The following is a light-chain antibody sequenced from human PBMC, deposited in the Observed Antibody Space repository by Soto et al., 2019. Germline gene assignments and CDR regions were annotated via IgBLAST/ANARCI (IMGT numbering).Light chain of an antibody. Sequence: EIVLTQSPGTLSLSPGERATLSCRASQSVSSSYLAWYQHKPGQAPRLLIYGASSSATGIPDRFSGSGSGTDFTLTISRLEPEDFAVYYCQQYDSSPPLYACGQGTKLEIK. CDR3: QQYDSSPPLYA. CDR2: GAS. CDR1: QSVSSSY. V-gene: IGKV3-20*01. J-gene: IGKJ2*01.